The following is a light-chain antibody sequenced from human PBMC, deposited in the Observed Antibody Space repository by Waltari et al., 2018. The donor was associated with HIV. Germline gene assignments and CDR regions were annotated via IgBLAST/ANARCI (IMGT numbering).Light chain of an antibody. CDR2: GVS. CDR1: QGVNSN. CDR3: QQCNNWPLT. Sequence: EVVMTQSPATLSASPGERATLSCRASQGVNSNLDWYQQRPGQAPRLLIYGVSTRATGVPARFSGSGSGTDFTLTISSLQSEDFAVYYCQQCNNWPLTFGGGTKVEIK. V-gene: IGKV3-15*01. J-gene: IGKJ4*01.